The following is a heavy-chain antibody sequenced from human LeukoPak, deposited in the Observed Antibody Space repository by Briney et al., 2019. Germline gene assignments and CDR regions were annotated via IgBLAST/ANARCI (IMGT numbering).Heavy chain of an antibody. Sequence: PSETLSFTCTVSGCSISSYYWSWLRPPPGKGLKWFGNTYYSGSTNYNHSLKSRVTISVDTSKNQFSLKLSSVTAADTAVYYCARLSGGYAAYYFDYWGQGTLVTVAS. D-gene: IGHD5-12*01. J-gene: IGHJ4*02. V-gene: IGHV4-59*08. CDR2: TYYSGST. CDR3: ARLSGGYAAYYFDY. CDR1: GCSISSYY.